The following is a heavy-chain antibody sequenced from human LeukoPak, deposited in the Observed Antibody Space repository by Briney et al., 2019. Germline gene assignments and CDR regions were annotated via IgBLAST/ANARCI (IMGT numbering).Heavy chain of an antibody. CDR3: ARDLATVVTLEGY. D-gene: IGHD4-23*01. J-gene: IGHJ4*02. Sequence: GGSLRLSCAASGFTFSSYNMKWVRQAPGKGLEWVSFISTSSRYIYNADSVKGRFTISRDNAKNSLYLQMNSLRAEDTAAYYCARDLATVVTLEGYWGQGTLVTVSS. V-gene: IGHV3-21*01. CDR1: GFTFSSYN. CDR2: ISTSSRYI.